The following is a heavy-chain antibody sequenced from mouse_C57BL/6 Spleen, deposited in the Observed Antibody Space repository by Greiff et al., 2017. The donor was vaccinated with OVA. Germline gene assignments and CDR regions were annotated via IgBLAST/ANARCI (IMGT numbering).Heavy chain of an antibody. J-gene: IGHJ2*01. CDR2: IDPETGGT. D-gene: IGHD2-2*01. CDR1: GYTFTDYE. Sequence: VQRVESGAELVRPGASVTLSCKASGYTFTDYEMHWVKQTPVHGLEWIGAIDPETGGTAYNQKFKGKAILTADKSSSTAYMELRSLTSEDFAVYYCTRGGLLGYWGQGTTLTVSS. V-gene: IGHV1-15*01. CDR3: TRGGLLGY.